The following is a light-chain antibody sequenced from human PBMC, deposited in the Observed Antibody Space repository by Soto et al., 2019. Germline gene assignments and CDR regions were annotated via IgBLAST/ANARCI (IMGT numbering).Light chain of an antibody. CDR2: RND. CDR1: GSNIGSHD. CDR3: VAWDDSLSGRV. V-gene: IGLV1-47*02. J-gene: IGLJ3*02. Sequence: QSVLTQPPSASGTPGQRVTISGSGSGSNIGSHDVYWYQHLPGTAPKVLIYRNDQRPSGVPDRFSASRSGTSASLAISGLRSEDEADYYCVAWDDSLSGRVFGGGTKLTVL.